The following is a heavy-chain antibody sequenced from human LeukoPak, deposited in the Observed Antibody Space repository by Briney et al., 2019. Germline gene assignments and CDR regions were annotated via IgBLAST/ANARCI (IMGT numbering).Heavy chain of an antibody. CDR1: GFSFSSHS. Sequence: GGSLRLSCAASGFSFSSHSMNWVRQAPGKGLKWVSTITTGDGNTYYADSVKGRFTVSRDDSKNTLYLQMNSLRAEDTAVYYCAKDGGLWVSAHWGDSWGRGTLVTVSS. CDR3: AKDGGLWVSAHWGDS. D-gene: IGHD7-27*01. J-gene: IGHJ4*02. V-gene: IGHV3-23*01. CDR2: ITTGDGNT.